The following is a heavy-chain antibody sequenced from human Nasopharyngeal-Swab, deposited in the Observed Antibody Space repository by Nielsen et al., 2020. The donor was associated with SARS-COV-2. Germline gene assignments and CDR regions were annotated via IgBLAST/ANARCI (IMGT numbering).Heavy chain of an antibody. D-gene: IGHD3-10*01. Sequence: WIRQPPGKGLEWGSSISSSSSYIYYADSVKGRFTISRDNAKNSLYLQMNSLRAEDTAVYYCARDEGKGRYYGSGSPTIDYWGQGTLVTVSS. V-gene: IGHV3-21*01. CDR3: ARDEGKGRYYGSGSPTIDY. CDR2: ISSSSSYI. J-gene: IGHJ4*02.